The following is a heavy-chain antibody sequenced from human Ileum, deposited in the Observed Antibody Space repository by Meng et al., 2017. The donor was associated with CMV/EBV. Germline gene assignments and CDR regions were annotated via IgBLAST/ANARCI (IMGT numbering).Heavy chain of an antibody. CDR3: TRGAGAHTAKFDY. Sequence: QVQLVQSGSELKDPGASVKVSCKTSGYTFISYGINWVREAPGQRLEWMGWINTNTGNPTYAQDFTGRFVFSLDTAVSTAYLQISSLRAEDTAVYYCTRGAGAHTAKFDYWGQGTLVTVSS. J-gene: IGHJ4*02. CDR1: GYTFISYG. CDR2: INTNTGNP. D-gene: IGHD5-18*01. V-gene: IGHV7-4-1*02.